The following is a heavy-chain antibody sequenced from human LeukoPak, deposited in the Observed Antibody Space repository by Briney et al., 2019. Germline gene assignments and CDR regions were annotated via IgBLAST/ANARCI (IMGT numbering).Heavy chain of an antibody. J-gene: IGHJ2*01. CDR1: GFTFGIYA. V-gene: IGHV3-23*01. CDR3: AKDRVVSTMVSGWYFYL. Sequence: GGSLRLSCAASGFTFGIYAMNWVRQAPGKGLEWVSGISGSGDSTYYADSVMGRFTISRDNSKNTLYLQMNGLRAGDTAMYYCAKDRVVSTMVSGWYFYLWGRGTLVTVAS. CDR2: ISGSGDST. D-gene: IGHD5/OR15-5a*01.